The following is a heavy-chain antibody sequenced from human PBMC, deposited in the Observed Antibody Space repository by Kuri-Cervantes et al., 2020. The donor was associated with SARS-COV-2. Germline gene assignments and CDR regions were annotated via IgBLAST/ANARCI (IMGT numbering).Heavy chain of an antibody. CDR3: AKDWSLGGNFRYYFDY. D-gene: IGHD4-23*01. CDR1: GCTFSSYG. J-gene: IGHJ4*02. V-gene: IGHV3-30*18. CDR2: ISYDGSNK. Sequence: GGSLRLSGAASGCTFSSYGMHWVRQAPGKGLEWVAVISYDGSNKYYADSVKGRFTISRDNSKNTLYLQMNSLRAEDTAVYYCAKDWSLGGNFRYYFDYWGQGTLVTDSS.